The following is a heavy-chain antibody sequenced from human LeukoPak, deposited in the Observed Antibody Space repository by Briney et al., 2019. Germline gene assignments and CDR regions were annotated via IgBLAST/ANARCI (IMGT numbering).Heavy chain of an antibody. CDR3: ARDLGSDYYFDY. J-gene: IGHJ4*02. D-gene: IGHD2-21*02. V-gene: IGHV4-4*07. CDR1: GGSFSGYY. CDR2: VYSSGST. Sequence: SETLSLTCAVYGGSFSGYYWSWIRQPARKGLEWIGRVYSSGSTNYNPSLKSRVTMSVDTSKNQFSLKLSSVTAADTAVYYCARDLGSDYYFDYWGQGMLVTVSS.